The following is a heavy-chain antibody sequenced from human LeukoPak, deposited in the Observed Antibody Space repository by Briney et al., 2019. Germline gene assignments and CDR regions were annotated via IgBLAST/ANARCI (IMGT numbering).Heavy chain of an antibody. CDR1: GFTFSSYS. CDR2: ISSSSSYI. D-gene: IGHD2-15*01. J-gene: IGHJ4*02. CDR3: ARDLYCSGGSCHCFDY. Sequence: GGSLRLSCAASGFTFSSYSMNWVRQAPGKGLEWVSSISSSSSYIYYADSVKGRFTISRDNAKNSLYLQMNSLRAEDTAVYYCARDLYCSGGSCHCFDYWGQGTLVTVSS. V-gene: IGHV3-21*01.